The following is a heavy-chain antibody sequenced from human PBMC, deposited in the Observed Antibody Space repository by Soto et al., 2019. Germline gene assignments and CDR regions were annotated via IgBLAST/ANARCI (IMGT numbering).Heavy chain of an antibody. J-gene: IGHJ6*02. V-gene: IGHV3-23*01. CDR2: ISGSGGST. Sequence: PGGSLSLSCAASGFTFSSYAMSWVRQAPGKGLEWVSAISGSGGSTYYADSVKGRFTISRDNSKNTLYLQMNSLRAEDTAVYYCAKAVSRYYYYYGMDVWGQGTTVTVSS. CDR3: AKAVSRYYYYYGMDV. CDR1: GFTFSSYA.